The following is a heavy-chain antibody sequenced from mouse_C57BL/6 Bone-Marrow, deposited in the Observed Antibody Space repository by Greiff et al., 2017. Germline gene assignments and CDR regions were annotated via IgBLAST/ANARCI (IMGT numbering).Heavy chain of an antibody. CDR1: GYTFTSYW. CDR3: ARKGDMVATTDEGFAY. V-gene: IGHV1-64*01. Sequence: QVQLQQPGAELVKPGASVKLSCKASGYTFTSYWMHWVKQRPGQGLEWIGMIHPNSGSTNYNEKFKSKATLTVDKSSSTAYMQLSSLTSEDSAVYYCARKGDMVATTDEGFAYWGQGTLVTVSA. J-gene: IGHJ3*01. CDR2: IHPNSGST. D-gene: IGHD2-2*01.